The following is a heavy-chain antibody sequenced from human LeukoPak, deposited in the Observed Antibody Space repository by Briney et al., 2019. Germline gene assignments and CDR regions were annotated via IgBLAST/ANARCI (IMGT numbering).Heavy chain of an antibody. V-gene: IGHV4-59*12. J-gene: IGHJ6*03. D-gene: IGHD3-22*01. CDR1: GGSISSYY. CDR3: ARGPKRITMIVVDYYYYMDV. CDR2: IYDSGST. Sequence: PSETLSLTCTVSGGSISSYYWSWIRQPPGKGLEWIGYIYDSGSTNYNPSLKSRVTISVDTSKNQFSLKLSSVTAADTAVHYCARGPKRITMIVVDYYYYMDVWGKGTTVTVSS.